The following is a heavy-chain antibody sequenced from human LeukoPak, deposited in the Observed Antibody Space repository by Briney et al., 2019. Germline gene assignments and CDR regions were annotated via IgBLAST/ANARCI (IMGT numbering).Heavy chain of an antibody. CDR3: ATEPYYYGSGSYYRVEGVIDY. CDR2: IYTSGST. D-gene: IGHD3-10*01. V-gene: IGHV4-61*02. J-gene: IGHJ4*02. CDR1: GGSISSGSYY. Sequence: SETLSLTCTVSGGSISSGSYYWSWIRQPAGKGPEWIGRIYTSGSTNYNPSLKSRVTISVDTSKNQFSLKLSSVTAADTATYYCATEPYYYGSGSYYRVEGVIDYWGQGTLVTVSS.